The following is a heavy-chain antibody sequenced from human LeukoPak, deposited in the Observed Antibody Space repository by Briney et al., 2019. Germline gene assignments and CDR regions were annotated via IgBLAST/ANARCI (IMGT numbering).Heavy chain of an antibody. J-gene: IGHJ4*02. CDR3: ARASRYDFWSGYPYYFDY. V-gene: IGHV3-7*01. Sequence: PGGSLRLSCVGSGFTFSSYWMSWVRQAPGKGLEWVANIKEDGSEKYYVDSVKGRFTISRDNAKNSLYLQMNSLRAEDTAVYYCARASRYDFWSGYPYYFDYWGQGTLVAVSS. CDR1: GFTFSSYW. D-gene: IGHD3-3*01. CDR2: IKEDGSEK.